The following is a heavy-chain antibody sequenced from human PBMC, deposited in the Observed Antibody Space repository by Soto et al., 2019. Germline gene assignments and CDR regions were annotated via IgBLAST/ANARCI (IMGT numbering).Heavy chain of an antibody. J-gene: IGHJ5*02. CDR1: GGSISSGDYY. V-gene: IGHV4-30-4*01. CDR2: IYYSGST. CDR3: ARDRGSRQIAAAGSTWFDP. Sequence: SETLSLTCTVSGGSISSGDYYWSWIRQPPGKGLEWIGYIYYSGSTYYNPSLKSRVTISVDTSKNQFSLKLSSVTAADTAVYYCARDRGSRQIAAAGSTWFDPWGQGTLVTVSS. D-gene: IGHD6-13*01.